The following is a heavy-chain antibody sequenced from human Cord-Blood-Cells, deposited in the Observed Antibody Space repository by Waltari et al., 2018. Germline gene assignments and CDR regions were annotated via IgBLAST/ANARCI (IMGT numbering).Heavy chain of an antibody. D-gene: IGHD2-15*01. CDR3: AKDTDIVVVVAAIPVGGMDV. J-gene: IGHJ6*02. Sequence: EVQLVESGGGLVQPGGSLRLSCAALGFTFSSYAMRWVRQATGMAREWVSAIGGRGGSTNYSGSVKVRLTISRDNSKNTLYLQMNSLRAGDTAVYYCAKDTDIVVVVAAIPVGGMDVWGQGTTVTVSS. CDR2: IGGRGGST. V-gene: IGHV3-23*04. CDR1: GFTFSSYA.